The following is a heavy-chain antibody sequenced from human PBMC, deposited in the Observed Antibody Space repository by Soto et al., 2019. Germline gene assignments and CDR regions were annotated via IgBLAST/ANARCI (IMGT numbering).Heavy chain of an antibody. V-gene: IGHV3-21*01. CDR1: GFTFSSYS. CDR3: ASGRYFDLLIIGY. CDR2: ISSSSSYI. J-gene: IGHJ4*02. D-gene: IGHD3-9*01. Sequence: PGGSLRLSCAASGFTFSSYSMNWVRQAPGKGLEWVSSISSSSSYIYYADSVKGRFTISRDNAKNSLYLQMNSLRAEDTAVYYCASGRYFDLLIIGYWGQGTLVTVSS.